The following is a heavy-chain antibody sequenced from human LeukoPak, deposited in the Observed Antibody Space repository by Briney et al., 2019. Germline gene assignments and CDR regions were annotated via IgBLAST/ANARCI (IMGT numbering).Heavy chain of an antibody. CDR2: INHSGST. CDR3: ASRRYITIFGVVIIYAFDI. Sequence: GSLRLSCVASGFTFEDYGMSWIRQPPGKGLEWIGEINHSGSTNYNPSLKSRVTISVDTSKNQFSLKLSSVAAADTAVYYCASRRYITIFGVVIIYAFDIWGQGTMVTVSS. CDR1: GFTFEDYG. D-gene: IGHD3-3*01. J-gene: IGHJ3*02. V-gene: IGHV4-34*01.